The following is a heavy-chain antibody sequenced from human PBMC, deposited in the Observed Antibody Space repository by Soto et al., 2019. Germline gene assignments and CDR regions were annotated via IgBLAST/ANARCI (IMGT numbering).Heavy chain of an antibody. Sequence: PGGSLRRSCAASGFTFSSYSMNWVRQAPGKGLEWVSVITISSSYISYADSVKDRFTISRDNAKNSLYLQMNSLRAEDTAVYYCASAPWYCSGGYCYYDALDIWGQGTMVTVSS. CDR1: GFTFSSYS. CDR3: ASAPWYCSGGYCYYDALDI. J-gene: IGHJ3*02. CDR2: ITISSSYI. D-gene: IGHD2-15*01. V-gene: IGHV3-21*01.